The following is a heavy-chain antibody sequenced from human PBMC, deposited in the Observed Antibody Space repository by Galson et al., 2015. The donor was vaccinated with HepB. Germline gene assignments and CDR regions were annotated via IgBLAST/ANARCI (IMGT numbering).Heavy chain of an antibody. CDR3: ARAPMVRGVIMKPFDY. Sequence: SVKVSCKASGYTFTSYAMNWVRQAPGQGLEWMGWINTNTGNPTYAQGFTGQFVFSLDTSVSTAYLQISSLKAEDTAVYYCARAPMVRGVIMKPFDYWGQGTLVTVSS. J-gene: IGHJ4*02. V-gene: IGHV7-4-1*02. CDR1: GYTFTSYA. D-gene: IGHD3-10*01. CDR2: INTNTGNP.